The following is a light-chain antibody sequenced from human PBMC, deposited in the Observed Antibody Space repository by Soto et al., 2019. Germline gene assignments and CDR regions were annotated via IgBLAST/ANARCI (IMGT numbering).Light chain of an antibody. CDR2: RAS. V-gene: IGKV1-39*01. CDR3: QQSYSSPPWT. J-gene: IGKJ1*01. CDR1: QSISTY. Sequence: DIQMTQSPSSLSASVGDRVTISCRASQSISTYLNWYQQKPGTAPRLLIYRASSVKSGVPPRFSSSGSGRNFTLTISNLLHEDIATFFCQQSYSSPPWTFGQGTKVEVK.